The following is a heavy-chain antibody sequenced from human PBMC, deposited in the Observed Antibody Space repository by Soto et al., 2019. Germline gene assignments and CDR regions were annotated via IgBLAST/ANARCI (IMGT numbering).Heavy chain of an antibody. CDR1: GGTFSSYA. CDR2: IIPILGIA. Sequence: SVKVSCKASGGTFSSYAISWVRQAPGQGLEWMGRIIPILGIANYAQEFQGRVTITADKSTSTAYMELSSLRSEDTAVYYCAREVAVEGTFDYWGQGTLVTVSS. J-gene: IGHJ4*02. CDR3: AREVAVEGTFDY. V-gene: IGHV1-69*04. D-gene: IGHD6-19*01.